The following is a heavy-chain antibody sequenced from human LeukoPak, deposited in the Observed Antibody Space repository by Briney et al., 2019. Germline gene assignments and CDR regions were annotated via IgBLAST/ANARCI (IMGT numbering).Heavy chain of an antibody. CDR1: GFTFSDHY. Sequence: PGGSLRLSCAASGFTFSDHYMSWIRQTPGKGLEWVSYISSSGTTMEYADSVKGRFTISRDNAKDSPYLQMNSLGAEDTAVYYCAKGHTYGMIWGQGTLVTVSS. D-gene: IGHD5-18*01. CDR3: AKGHTYGMI. J-gene: IGHJ4*02. CDR2: ISSSGTTM. V-gene: IGHV3-11*01.